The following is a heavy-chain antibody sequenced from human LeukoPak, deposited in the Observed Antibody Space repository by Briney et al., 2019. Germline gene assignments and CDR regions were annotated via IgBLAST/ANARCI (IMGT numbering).Heavy chain of an antibody. CDR3: ARGRYSGYDSGYFDY. J-gene: IGHJ4*02. V-gene: IGHV3-30*04. CDR2: ISYDRGNT. CDR1: VFIFSSYA. Sequence: PGGSLRLSCGASVFIFSSYALHWVRQAPGKGREWVAAISYDRGNTYYADSVKGRFTISRDNSKNTLYLQMESLRAEDTAVYYCARGRYSGYDSGYFDYWGQGTLVTVSS. D-gene: IGHD5-12*01.